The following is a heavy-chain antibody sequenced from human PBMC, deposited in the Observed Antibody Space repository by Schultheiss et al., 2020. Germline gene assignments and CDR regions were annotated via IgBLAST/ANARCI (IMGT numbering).Heavy chain of an antibody. CDR1: GFTFSSYW. D-gene: IGHD3-3*01. V-gene: IGHV3-7*03. J-gene: IGHJ4*02. CDR3: VRGAGRVSDY. CDR2: IKEDGSDK. Sequence: GESLKISCAASGFTFSSYWMTWVRQAPGKGLEWVASIKEDGSDKTYVDSVKGRFTISRDNAKKSLYLEMNSLRVEDTAVYYCVRGAGRVSDYWGQGTLVTVSS.